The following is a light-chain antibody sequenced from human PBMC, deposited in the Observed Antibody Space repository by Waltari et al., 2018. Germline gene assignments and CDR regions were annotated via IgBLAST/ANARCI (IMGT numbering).Light chain of an antibody. CDR3: MQSTIWLYS. J-gene: IGKJ2*01. CDR1: QSLVHTNGNTY. CDR2: GSS. Sequence: EVVMTQSPLSLPVTLGQPASISCRSSQSLVHTNGNTYLFWIQQRPGQPPRRLIDGSSNRDPGVPDRFSGSGSGTDFTLKISRVEADDVGVYYCMQSTIWLYSFGQGTNLEIK. V-gene: IGKV2-30*02.